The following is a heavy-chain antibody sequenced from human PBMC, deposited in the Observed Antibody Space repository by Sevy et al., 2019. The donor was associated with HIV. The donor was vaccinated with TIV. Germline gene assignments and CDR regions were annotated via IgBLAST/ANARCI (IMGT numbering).Heavy chain of an antibody. J-gene: IGHJ4*02. CDR2: IIPIFGTA. D-gene: IGHD6-6*01. CDR3: AGGLIATRRGGGYYFDY. Sequence: ASVKVSCKASGGTFSSYAISWVRQAPGQGLEWMGGIIPIFGTANYALKFQGRVTVTADESTSTAYMELSSLRSEDTAVYYCAGGLIATRRGGGYYFDYWGQGTLVPVSS. CDR1: GGTFSSYA. V-gene: IGHV1-69*13.